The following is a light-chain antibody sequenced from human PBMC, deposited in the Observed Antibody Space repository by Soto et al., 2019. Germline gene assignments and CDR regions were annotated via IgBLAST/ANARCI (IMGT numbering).Light chain of an antibody. V-gene: IGKV1-9*01. Sequence: DIQLTQSPSFLSASVGDRVTITCRASQGISTFLAWYQQHPGTAPKRLIYDASNLQSGVPSRFSGSGSGTEFTLTISSLQPEDFATYYCQQVNNYPLTFGGGTKVVIK. CDR3: QQVNNYPLT. J-gene: IGKJ4*01. CDR2: DAS. CDR1: QGISTF.